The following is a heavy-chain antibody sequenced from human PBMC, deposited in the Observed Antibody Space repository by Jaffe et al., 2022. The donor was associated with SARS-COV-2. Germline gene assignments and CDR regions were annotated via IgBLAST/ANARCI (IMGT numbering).Heavy chain of an antibody. D-gene: IGHD3-16*01. CDR2: ISYDGSNK. CDR1: GFTFSSYG. J-gene: IGHJ4*02. Sequence: QVQLVESGGGVVQPGRSLRLSCAASGFTFSSYGMHWVRQAPGKGLEWVAVISYDGSNKYYADSVKGRFTISRDNSKNTLYLQMNSLRAEDTAVYYCAKDAGFMNRNVDSLFDYWGQGTLVTVSS. CDR3: AKDAGFMNRNVDSLFDY. V-gene: IGHV3-30*18.